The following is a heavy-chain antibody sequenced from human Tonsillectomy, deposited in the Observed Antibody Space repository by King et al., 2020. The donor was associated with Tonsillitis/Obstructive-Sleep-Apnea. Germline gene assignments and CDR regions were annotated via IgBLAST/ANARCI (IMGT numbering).Heavy chain of an antibody. CDR1: GYSFTSYW. V-gene: IGHV5-10-1*01. D-gene: IGHD3-9*01. Sequence: VQLVESGAEVKKPGESLRISCKGSGYSFTSYWISWVRQMPGKSLEWMGRIDPSDSFTNYSPSFQGHVTISSDKSIRTAYLQWSSLKASDPAMYYCARRDILTGYYNPPHFDYWGQGTLVTVSS. J-gene: IGHJ4*02. CDR2: IDPSDSFT. CDR3: ARRDILTGYYNPPHFDY.